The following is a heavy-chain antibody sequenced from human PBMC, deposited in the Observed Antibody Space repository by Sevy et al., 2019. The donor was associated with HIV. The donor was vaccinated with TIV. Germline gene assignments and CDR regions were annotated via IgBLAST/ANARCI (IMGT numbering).Heavy chain of an antibody. CDR3: ERGDYYGSLYYFDY. J-gene: IGHJ4*02. D-gene: IGHD3-10*01. V-gene: IGHV3-21*01. Sequence: GGSLRLSCAASGFTFSNYFMNWVRQAPGKGLEWVSSISSGSSYIFYADSLKGRFTISRDNAKNSLYLHMNSLRAEDTAVYYCERGDYYGSLYYFDYWGPGTLVTVSS. CDR2: ISSGSSYI. CDR1: GFTFSNYF.